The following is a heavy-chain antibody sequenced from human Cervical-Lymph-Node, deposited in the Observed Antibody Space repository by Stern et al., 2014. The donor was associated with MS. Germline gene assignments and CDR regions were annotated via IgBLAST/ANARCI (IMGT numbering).Heavy chain of an antibody. V-gene: IGHV3-9*01. J-gene: IGHJ6*02. CDR3: ATANYEFGYYGMDV. D-gene: IGHD3-3*01. Sequence: EVQLVESGGGLVQPGRSLRLSCAAAGFAFDDYAMHWVRQAPGKGLEWGSGISWSGTKIGYAYSVKGRFTISRDNAKNSLFLQMNNLRAEDTALYYCATANYEFGYYGMDVWGQGTAVTVS. CDR2: ISWSGTKI. CDR1: GFAFDDYA.